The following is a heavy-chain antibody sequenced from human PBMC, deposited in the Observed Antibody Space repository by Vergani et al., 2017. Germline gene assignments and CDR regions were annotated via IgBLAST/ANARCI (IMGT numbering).Heavy chain of an antibody. CDR2: IYSGGST. CDR3: ARIGDYVDVVVDY. D-gene: IGHD4-17*01. CDR1: GFTVSSNY. V-gene: IGHV3-53*01. J-gene: IGHJ4*02. Sequence: EVQLVESGGGLIQPGGSLRLSCAASGFTVSSNYMSWVRQAPGKGLEWVSVIYSGGSTYYAASVKGRFTISRDNAKNSLYLQMNSLRAEDTAVYYCARIGDYVDVVVDYWGQGTLVTVSS.